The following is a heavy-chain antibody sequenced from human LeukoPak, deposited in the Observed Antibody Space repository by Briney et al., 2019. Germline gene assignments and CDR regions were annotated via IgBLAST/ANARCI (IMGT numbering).Heavy chain of an antibody. Sequence: ASVKVSCKASGYTFTSYDINWVRQATGQGLEWMGWMNPNSGNTGYAQKFQGRVTITRNTSISTAYMELSSLRSEDTAVYYCARAEWLRTLYYYYYYMDVWRKGTTVTVSS. J-gene: IGHJ6*03. CDR2: MNPNSGNT. CDR1: GYTFTSYD. CDR3: ARAEWLRTLYYYYYYMDV. D-gene: IGHD5-12*01. V-gene: IGHV1-8*03.